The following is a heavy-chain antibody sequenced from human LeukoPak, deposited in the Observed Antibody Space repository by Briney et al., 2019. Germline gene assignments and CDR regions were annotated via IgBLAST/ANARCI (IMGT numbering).Heavy chain of an antibody. V-gene: IGHV3-48*01. J-gene: IGHJ4*02. CDR2: VSSSSSII. CDR1: GFTFSSYS. Sequence: GGSLRLSCAASGFTFSSYSMNWVRQAPGKGLEWVSYVSSSSSIIYYADSVRGRFTISRDNAKNSLYLQMNGLRAEDTAVYFCARGGISRPYYFDSWGQGTLVTVSS. CDR3: ARGGISRPYYFDS.